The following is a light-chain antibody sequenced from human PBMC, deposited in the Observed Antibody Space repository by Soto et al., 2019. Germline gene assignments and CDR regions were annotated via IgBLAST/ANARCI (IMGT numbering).Light chain of an antibody. CDR3: QQYNNWPPRT. V-gene: IGKV3-15*01. CDR1: QSVNGN. J-gene: IGKJ2*01. Sequence: EIVMTQSPATLSVSPGERASLSCRASQSVNGNLAWYQQKPGQAPRLLIYRASTRATGIPARFSGSGSGTEFTLTISSLQSEDFAVYYCQQYNNWPPRTFGQGTKLEIK. CDR2: RAS.